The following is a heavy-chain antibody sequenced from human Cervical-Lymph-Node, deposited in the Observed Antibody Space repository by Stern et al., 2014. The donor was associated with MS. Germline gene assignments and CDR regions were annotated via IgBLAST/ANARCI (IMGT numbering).Heavy chain of an antibody. V-gene: IGHV1-8*01. CDR3: ARHDDYSTPWGYFYQGLDV. Sequence: QVQLGQSGAEVKKPGASVKVSCKASGYTFTRYDINWVRQATGQGLEWMGWLNPNSGDTADAPKCQGRVSMTRDTSMTTAYMELSSLSSEDTAVYYCARHDDYSTPWGYFYQGLDVWGQGTTVTVSS. J-gene: IGHJ6*02. CDR1: GYTFTRYD. CDR2: LNPNSGDT. D-gene: IGHD4-11*01.